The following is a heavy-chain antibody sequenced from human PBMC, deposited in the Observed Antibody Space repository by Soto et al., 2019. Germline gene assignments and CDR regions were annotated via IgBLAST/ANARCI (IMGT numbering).Heavy chain of an antibody. J-gene: IGHJ4*02. Sequence: GASLKISCQASGYSFSNFWIAWVRQMPGEGLEWLGIIYPDDSDTRYSPSFLGQVTISADKSIKTTYLQWSSLKASDTAIYFCASSVLVTSTMNYFDLWGQGTLVTVSS. CDR2: IYPDDSDT. D-gene: IGHD2-8*02. CDR3: ASSVLVTSTMNYFDL. V-gene: IGHV5-51*01. CDR1: GYSFSNFW.